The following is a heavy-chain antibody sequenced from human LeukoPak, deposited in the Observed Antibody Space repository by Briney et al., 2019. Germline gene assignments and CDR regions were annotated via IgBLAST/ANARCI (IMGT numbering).Heavy chain of an antibody. CDR1: GGSISSYY. Sequence: SETLSLTCSVSGGSISSYYWDWIRQPPGKGLEWIGYIYSSGSTNYNPSLKSRVTISVDTSKNQFSLKLSSVTAADTAVYYCARHGQISGSFYWFDYWGQGTLVTVSS. D-gene: IGHD1-26*01. CDR3: ARHGQISGSFYWFDY. J-gene: IGHJ4*02. CDR2: IYSSGST. V-gene: IGHV4-59*08.